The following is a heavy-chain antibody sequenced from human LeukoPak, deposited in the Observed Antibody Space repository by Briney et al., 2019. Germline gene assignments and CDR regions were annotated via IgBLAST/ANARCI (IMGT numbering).Heavy chain of an antibody. D-gene: IGHD2-2*01. Sequence: RGSLTLSCAASGFTFSDYYMSWIRQAPGKGLEWVSYISSRGSTIYYADSVKGRFTISRDHAKNSLYLQMNSLRAEDTAVYYCARRYCSSTSCPDYYYYMDVWGKGTTVTLSS. CDR3: ARRYCSSTSCPDYYYYMDV. V-gene: IGHV3-11*04. J-gene: IGHJ6*03. CDR2: ISSRGSTI. CDR1: GFTFSDYY.